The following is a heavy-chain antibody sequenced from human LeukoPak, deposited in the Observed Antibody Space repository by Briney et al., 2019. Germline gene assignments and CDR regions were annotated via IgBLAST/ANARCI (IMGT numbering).Heavy chain of an antibody. CDR2: IYHSGST. D-gene: IGHD3-22*01. J-gene: IGHJ4*02. CDR1: GGSISGGGIY. V-gene: IGHV4-30-2*01. CDR3: ARGDDSSAPDY. Sequence: SETLSLTCTVSGGSISGGGIYWSWIRQHPGKGLEWIGYIYHSGSTYYNPSLKSRVTISVDRSKNQFSLKLSSVTAADTAVYDCARGDDSSAPDYWGQGTLVTVSS.